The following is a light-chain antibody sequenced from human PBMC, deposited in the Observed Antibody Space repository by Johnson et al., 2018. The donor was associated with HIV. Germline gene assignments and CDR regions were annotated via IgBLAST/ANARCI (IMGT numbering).Light chain of an antibody. CDR1: SSNVGSSF. V-gene: IGLV1-51*01. Sequence: QSVLTQPPSVYAAPGQKVTISCSGSSSNVGSSFVSWYRQVPGTAPKLLIYDNNKRPSGIPGRFSGSKSGPSATLGITGLQTGDEADYYCGIWDASLSPLYVFGTGTTITVL. CDR3: GIWDASLSPLYV. CDR2: DNN. J-gene: IGLJ1*01.